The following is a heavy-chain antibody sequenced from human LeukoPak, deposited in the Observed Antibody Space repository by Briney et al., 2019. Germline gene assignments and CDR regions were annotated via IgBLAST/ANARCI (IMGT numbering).Heavy chain of an antibody. CDR1: GGSFSGYY. CDR2: INHSGST. D-gene: IGHD3-22*01. Sequence: SETLSLTCAVYGGSFSGYYWSWIRQPPGKGLEWIGEINHSGSTHYNPSLKSRVTISVDTSKNQFSLKLSSVTAADTAVYYCARARNYYDSSGFYYEGDAFDIWGQGTMVTVSS. V-gene: IGHV4-34*01. J-gene: IGHJ3*02. CDR3: ARARNYYDSSGFYYEGDAFDI.